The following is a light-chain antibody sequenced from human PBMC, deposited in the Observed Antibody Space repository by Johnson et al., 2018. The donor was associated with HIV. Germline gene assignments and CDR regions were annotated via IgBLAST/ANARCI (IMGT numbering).Light chain of an antibody. V-gene: IGLV1-51*02. CDR3: ATWDRSLSAGV. CDR2: ENN. Sequence: QSVLTQPPSVSAAPGQKVTISCSGSSSNIGNNYVSWYQQLPGTAPKLLIYENNKRPSGIPDRFSGSKSGSSATPAITGLPTGDEADYYCATWDRSLSAGVFGTGTKVTVL. J-gene: IGLJ1*01. CDR1: SSNIGNNY.